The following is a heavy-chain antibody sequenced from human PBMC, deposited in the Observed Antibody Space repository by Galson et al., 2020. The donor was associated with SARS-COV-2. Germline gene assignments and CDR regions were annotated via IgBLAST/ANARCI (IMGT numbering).Heavy chain of an antibody. J-gene: IGHJ3*02. D-gene: IGHD3-22*01. Sequence: ETSETLSLTCTVSGGSISSSSYYWGWIRQPPGKGLEWIGSIYYSGSTYYNPSLKSRVTISVDTSKNQFSLKLSSVTAADTAVYYCARQGDYYDSSGSNFDIWGQGIMVTVSS. CDR3: ARQGDYYDSSGSNFDI. V-gene: IGHV4-39*01. CDR1: GGSISSSSYY. CDR2: IYYSGST.